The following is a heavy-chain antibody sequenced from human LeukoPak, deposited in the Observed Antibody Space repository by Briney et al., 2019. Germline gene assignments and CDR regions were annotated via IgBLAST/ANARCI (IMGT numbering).Heavy chain of an antibody. J-gene: IGHJ4*02. CDR1: GFTFSSYE. D-gene: IGHD3-22*01. CDR3: ARNAPYYYDSSGSFDY. Sequence: GGSLRLSCAASGFTFSSYEMNWVRQAPGKGLEWVSYISGSGSTIYYADSVKGRFTISRDNAKNSLYLQMNSLRAEDTAVYYCARNAPYYYDSSGSFDYWGQGTLVTVSS. V-gene: IGHV3-48*03. CDR2: ISGSGSTI.